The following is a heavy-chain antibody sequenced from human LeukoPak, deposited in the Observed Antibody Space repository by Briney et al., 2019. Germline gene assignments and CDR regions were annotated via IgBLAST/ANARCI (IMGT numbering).Heavy chain of an antibody. CDR2: ISYDGSNK. CDR3: ARELKRARSYFDY. V-gene: IGHV3-30-3*01. Sequence: SLRLSCAASGFTFSSYWMSWVRQAPGKGLEWVAVISYDGSNKYYADSVKGRFTISRDNSKNTLYLQMNSLRAEDTAVYYCARELKRARSYFDYWGQGTLVTVSS. D-gene: IGHD1-14*01. J-gene: IGHJ4*02. CDR1: GFTFSSYW.